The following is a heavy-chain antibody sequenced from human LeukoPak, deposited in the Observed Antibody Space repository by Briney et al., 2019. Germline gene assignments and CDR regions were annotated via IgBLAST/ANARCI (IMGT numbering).Heavy chain of an antibody. J-gene: IGHJ6*02. CDR3: ARDRIYYGMDV. CDR2: ISSSGSSI. V-gene: IGHV3-48*03. CDR1: GFTFSSYE. Sequence: PGGSLRPSCAASGFTFSSYEMNWVRQAPGKGLEWVSYISSSGSSIYYADSVKGRFTISRDNAKNSLYLQMNSLRAEDTAVYYCARDRIYYGMDVWGQGTTVTVSS. D-gene: IGHD2-15*01.